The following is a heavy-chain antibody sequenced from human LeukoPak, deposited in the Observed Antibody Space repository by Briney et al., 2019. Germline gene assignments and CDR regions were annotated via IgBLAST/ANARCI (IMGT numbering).Heavy chain of an antibody. Sequence: GGSLRLSCAASGITFTSLWMTWFRQAPGKGLEWVADLNQDGSEEHYVASVKGRFTISRDNSKNTLYLQMNSLRAEDTAVYYCAKSLGYYDSSSRRGMDVWGQGTTVTVSS. CDR2: LNQDGSEE. V-gene: IGHV3-7*03. CDR1: GITFTSLW. CDR3: AKSLGYYDSSSRRGMDV. J-gene: IGHJ6*02. D-gene: IGHD3-22*01.